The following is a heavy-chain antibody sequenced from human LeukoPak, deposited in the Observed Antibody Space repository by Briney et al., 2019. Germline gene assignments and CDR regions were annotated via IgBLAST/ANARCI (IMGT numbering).Heavy chain of an antibody. CDR1: GYAFTSDG. CDR3: ARGERDGYNLDY. V-gene: IGHV1-18*01. Sequence: ASVNVSCKASGYAFTSDGISWVRRAPGQGLEGMGGISVYNGNTNYAQKLQGRVTMTTDTSTSTAYMELRSLRSDDTAVFYCARGERDGYNLDYRGPGTLVTVSS. CDR2: ISVYNGNT. J-gene: IGHJ4*02. D-gene: IGHD5-24*01.